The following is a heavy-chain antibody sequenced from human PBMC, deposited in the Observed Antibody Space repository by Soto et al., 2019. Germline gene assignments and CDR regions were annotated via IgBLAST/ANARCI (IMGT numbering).Heavy chain of an antibody. D-gene: IGHD6-13*01. CDR2: INPNSGGT. V-gene: IGHV1-2*02. CDR3: ARGRERYRSSSNFDY. CDR1: GYTFTGYY. J-gene: IGHJ4*02. Sequence: QVQLVQSGAEVKKPGASVKVSCKASGYTFTGYYMHWVRQAPGQGLEWMGWINPNSGGTNYSQKFQGRVTMTRDTSMSTARMELSRLRADDTAVYHCARGRERYRSSSNFDYGGQGTLVTASS.